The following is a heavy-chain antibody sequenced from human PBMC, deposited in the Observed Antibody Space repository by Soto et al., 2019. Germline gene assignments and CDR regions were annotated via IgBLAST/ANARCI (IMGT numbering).Heavy chain of an antibody. CDR1: GGSFSGYY. Sequence: LSLTCAAYGGSFSGYYWSWIRQPPGKGLEWIGEINHSGSTNYNPSLKSRVTISVDTSKNQFSLKLSSVTAADTAVYYCARVRGLGYCSGGSCSQPGLWYFDYWGQGTLVTVCS. V-gene: IGHV4-34*01. D-gene: IGHD2-15*01. CDR3: ARVRGLGYCSGGSCSQPGLWYFDY. CDR2: INHSGST. J-gene: IGHJ4*02.